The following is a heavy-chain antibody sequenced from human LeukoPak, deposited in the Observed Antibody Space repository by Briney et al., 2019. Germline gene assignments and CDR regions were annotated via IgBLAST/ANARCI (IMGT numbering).Heavy chain of an antibody. CDR3: AREGGSGYDSDYYGMDV. CDR2: IIPIFGTA. CDR1: GGTFSSYA. V-gene: IGHV1-69*13. Sequence: SVKVSCKASGGTFSSYAISWVRQAPGQGLEWMGGIIPIFGTANYAQKFQGRVTITADESTSTAYMELSSLRSEDTAVYYCAREGGSGYDSDYYGMDVWGQGTTVTVSS. J-gene: IGHJ6*02. D-gene: IGHD5-12*01.